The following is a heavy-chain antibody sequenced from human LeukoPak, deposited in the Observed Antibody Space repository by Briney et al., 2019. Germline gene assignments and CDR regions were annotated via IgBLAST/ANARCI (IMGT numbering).Heavy chain of an antibody. V-gene: IGHV1-8*01. J-gene: IGHJ5*02. CDR1: GYTFTSYD. Sequence: ASVKVSCKASGYTFTSYDINWVRQATGQGLEWMGWMNPNSGNTGYAQKFQGRVTMTRNTSISTAYMELSSLRSEDTAVYYCARMYYDMLTGYSMFDPWGQGTLVTVSS. D-gene: IGHD3-9*01. CDR3: ARMYYDMLTGYSMFDP. CDR2: MNPNSGNT.